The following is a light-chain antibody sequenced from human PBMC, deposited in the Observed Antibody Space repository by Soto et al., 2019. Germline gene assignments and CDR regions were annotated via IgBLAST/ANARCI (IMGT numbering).Light chain of an antibody. CDR3: QQYNNWPPDRT. CDR1: QSVGSN. Sequence: EIVMTQSPATLSVSPGERATLSCRASQSVGSNLAWYQQKPGQAPRLLIYGASTRATGIPARFSGSGSGTEFTLTISSLQSXDFAIYFCQQYNNWPPDRTFGXGTKV. CDR2: GAS. V-gene: IGKV3-15*01. J-gene: IGKJ1*01.